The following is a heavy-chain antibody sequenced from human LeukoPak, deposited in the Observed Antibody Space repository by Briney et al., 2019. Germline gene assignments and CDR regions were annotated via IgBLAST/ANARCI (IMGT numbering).Heavy chain of an antibody. CDR2: IYYSGST. V-gene: IGHV4-31*03. J-gene: IGHJ3*02. CDR1: GGSISSGGYY. Sequence: KPSETLSLTCTVSGGSISSGGYYRSWIRQHPGKGLGWIGYIYYSGSTYYNPSLKSRVTISVDTSKNQFSLKLSSVTAADTAVYYCARDTYYYDSSGYPGAFDIWGQGTMVTVSS. CDR3: ARDTYYYDSSGYPGAFDI. D-gene: IGHD3-22*01.